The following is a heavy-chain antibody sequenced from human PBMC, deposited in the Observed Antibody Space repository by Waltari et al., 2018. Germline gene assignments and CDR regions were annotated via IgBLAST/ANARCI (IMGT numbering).Heavy chain of an antibody. V-gene: IGHV1-2*06. Sequence: QVQLVQSGADVRKPGASVKVSCKASGYTFTDYYMHWVRQAPGQGLQWMGRINPNSGATIYSQRFQGRVTLTSDTSITTAYMDLSSLTSDDTAIYYCATRLSSSGYDHWGQGTLVTVSS. CDR3: ATRLSSSGYDH. J-gene: IGHJ5*02. CDR1: GYTFTDYY. CDR2: INPNSGAT. D-gene: IGHD6-25*01.